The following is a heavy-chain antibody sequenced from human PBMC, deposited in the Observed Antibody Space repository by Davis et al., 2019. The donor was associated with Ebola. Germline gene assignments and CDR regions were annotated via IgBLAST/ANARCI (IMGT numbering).Heavy chain of an antibody. CDR3: ARGRCGGDCSHSRFFDF. J-gene: IGHJ4*02. CDR2: INQDGSDI. CDR1: GGALSNFW. D-gene: IGHD2-21*01. Sequence: GESLKISCEVSGGALSNFWMTWFRQAPGKGLEWVANINQDGSDIEYVDSVKGRFTISRDNAKNSLYLQMNSLRDDDTAMYFCARGRCGGDCSHSRFFDFRGQGTLVTVSS. V-gene: IGHV3-7*03.